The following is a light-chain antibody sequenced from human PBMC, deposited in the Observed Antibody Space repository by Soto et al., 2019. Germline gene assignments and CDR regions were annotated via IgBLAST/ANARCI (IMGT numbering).Light chain of an antibody. Sequence: DIKMTQSPSSLSASVGDRVTITCRASQSISIYLNWYQQEPGKAPKLLIYAASSLQSGDPSRFRGSVSGTEFTLTISSLQPEDFATYYCQQSYTHPWTFGEGTKVDIK. V-gene: IGKV1-39*01. CDR2: AAS. CDR3: QQSYTHPWT. CDR1: QSISIY. J-gene: IGKJ1*01.